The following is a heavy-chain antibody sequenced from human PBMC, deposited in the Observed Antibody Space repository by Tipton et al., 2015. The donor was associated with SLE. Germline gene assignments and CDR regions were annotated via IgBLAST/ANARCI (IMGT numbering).Heavy chain of an antibody. Sequence: GHVTISPDKSISTAYLQWSSLKASDTAMYYCARRGGSYSAFDIWGQGTMVTVSS. J-gene: IGHJ3*02. D-gene: IGHD1-26*01. V-gene: IGHV5-10-1*01. CDR3: ARRGGSYSAFDI.